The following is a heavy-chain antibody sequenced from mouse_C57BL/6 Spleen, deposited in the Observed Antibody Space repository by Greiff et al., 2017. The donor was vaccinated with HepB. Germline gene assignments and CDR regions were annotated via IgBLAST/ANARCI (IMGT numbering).Heavy chain of an antibody. CDR2: IRFKSDNYAS. CDR3: AASWENFDY. Sequence: EVKVEESGGGLVQPGGSMKLSCVASGFTFSNYWMNWVRQSPEKGLEWVAQIRFKSDNYASHYAVTVKGRFTISRADSKSRVYLQMNNLRAEDTGIYYCAASWENFDYWGQGTTLTVSS. D-gene: IGHD4-1*01. CDR1: GFTFSNYW. V-gene: IGHV6-3*01. J-gene: IGHJ2*01.